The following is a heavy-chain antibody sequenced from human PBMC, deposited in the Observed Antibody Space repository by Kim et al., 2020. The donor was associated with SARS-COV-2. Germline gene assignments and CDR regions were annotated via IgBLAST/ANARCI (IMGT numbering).Heavy chain of an antibody. Sequence: YAQKFQGRVTMTEDTSTDTAYMELSSLRSEDTAVYYCATEAPTTKCAFDIWGQGTMVTVSS. V-gene: IGHV1-24*01. J-gene: IGHJ3*02. D-gene: IGHD1-1*01. CDR3: ATEAPTTKCAFDI.